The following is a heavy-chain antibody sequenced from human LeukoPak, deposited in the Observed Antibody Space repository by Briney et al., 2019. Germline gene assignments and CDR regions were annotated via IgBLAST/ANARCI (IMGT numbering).Heavy chain of an antibody. V-gene: IGHV3-53*01. CDR1: GFTVSSNY. J-gene: IGHJ4*02. CDR3: ARIYSNSWYTALDY. CDR2: IYSGGST. Sequence: PGGSLRLSCAASGFTVSSNYMSWVRQAPGKGLEWVSVIYSGGSTYYADSVKGRFTISRDNSKNTLYLQMNSLRAEDTAVYYCARIYSNSWYTALDYWGQGTLVTVSS. D-gene: IGHD6-13*01.